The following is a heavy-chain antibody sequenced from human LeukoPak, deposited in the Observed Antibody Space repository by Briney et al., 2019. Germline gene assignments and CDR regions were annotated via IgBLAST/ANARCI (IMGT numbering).Heavy chain of an antibody. CDR1: GFSFSRYS. D-gene: IGHD5-18*01. CDR2: ISGSRSTI. Sequence: GGSLRLACAASGFSFSRYSMHWVRQAPGKGLEWISYISGSRSTIYYADSVKGRFTISRDNAKTSLFLQMNSLRAEDTAVYYCAKGDTVMAPFDYWGQGTLVIVSS. J-gene: IGHJ4*02. V-gene: IGHV3-48*01. CDR3: AKGDTVMAPFDY.